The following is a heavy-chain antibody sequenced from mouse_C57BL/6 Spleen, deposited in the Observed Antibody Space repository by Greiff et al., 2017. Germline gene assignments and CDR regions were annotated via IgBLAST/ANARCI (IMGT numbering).Heavy chain of an antibody. J-gene: IGHJ3*01. Sequence: QVQLQQPGAELVKPGASVKLSCKASGYTFTSYWMHWVKQRPGQGLEWIGMIHPNSGSTNYNEKFKSKATLTVDKSSSTAYMQLSSLTSEDSAVYYCAGALIYYDYPGFAYWGQGTLVTVSA. CDR2: IHPNSGST. CDR3: AGALIYYDYPGFAY. V-gene: IGHV1-64*01. CDR1: GYTFTSYW. D-gene: IGHD2-4*01.